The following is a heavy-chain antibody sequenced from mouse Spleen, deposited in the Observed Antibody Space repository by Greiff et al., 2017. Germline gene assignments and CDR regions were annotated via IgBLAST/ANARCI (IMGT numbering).Heavy chain of an antibody. J-gene: IGHJ2*01. V-gene: IGHV5-9*04. Sequence: EVKLVESGGGLVKPGGSLKLSCAASGFTFSSYTMSWVRQTPAKRLEWVATISSGGGNTYYPDSVKGRVTISRANARNTLYLQLSSLRSADTAMYYYAIQMAARATFDNPFDYWGQGTTLTVSS. CDR2: ISSGGGNT. D-gene: IGHD3-1*01. CDR1: GFTFSSYT. CDR3: AIQMAARATFDNPFDY.